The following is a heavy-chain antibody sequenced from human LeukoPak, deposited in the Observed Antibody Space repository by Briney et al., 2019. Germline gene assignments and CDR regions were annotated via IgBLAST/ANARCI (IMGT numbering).Heavy chain of an antibody. CDR2: IIPIFGTA. V-gene: IGHV1-69*06. Sequence: SVNLSWKASGVTFSSYAISWVRHAPEQWLVWMGGIIPIFGTANYAKRFKGGVTITANKSTSTAYMELSSLRSAATAVYYCARVTGPRYCSRTIGPCSSSYGMDVSGKGTTVTVSS. CDR1: GVTFSSYA. D-gene: IGHD2-2*01. J-gene: IGHJ6*04. CDR3: ARVTGPRYCSRTIGPCSSSYGMDV.